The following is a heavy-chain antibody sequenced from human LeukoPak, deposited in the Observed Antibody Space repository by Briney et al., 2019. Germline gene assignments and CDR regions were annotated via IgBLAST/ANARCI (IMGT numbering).Heavy chain of an antibody. D-gene: IGHD3-10*01. CDR2: IYSGGST. J-gene: IGHJ4*02. V-gene: IGHV3-53*01. CDR3: ARDGNYYGSGSYLSY. Sequence: GGSLRLSCAASGFTVSSNYMSWVRQAPGKGLEWVSVIYSGGSTYYADFVKVRFTISRDNSKKTLYLQMNSLRAEDTAVYYCARDGNYYGSGSYLSYWGQGTLVTVSS. CDR1: GFTVSSNY.